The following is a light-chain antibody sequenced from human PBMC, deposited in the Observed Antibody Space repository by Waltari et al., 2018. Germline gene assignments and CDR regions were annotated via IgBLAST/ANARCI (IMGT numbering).Light chain of an antibody. CDR3: SSYTSSSTPVV. J-gene: IGLJ2*01. CDR2: EVS. Sequence: QSALTQPASVSGSPGQSITISCTGTSSDVGGYNYVSWYQQHPGKAPKFMIYEVSNRPSGVSIRFSGSKSGNTASLTISGLQAEDEADYYCSSYTSSSTPVVFGGGTKLTVL. CDR1: SSDVGGYNY. V-gene: IGLV2-14*01.